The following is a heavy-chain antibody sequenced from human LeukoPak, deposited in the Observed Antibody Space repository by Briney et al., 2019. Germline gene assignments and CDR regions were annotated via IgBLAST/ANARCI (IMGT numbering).Heavy chain of an antibody. CDR3: AREGPAASTSFYYFMDV. J-gene: IGHJ6*03. V-gene: IGHV4-4*07. CDR2: MYTSGAT. Sequence: SETLSLTCTVSGDSISNYYWSWIRQPAGKGLEWVGRMYTSGATNYNPSLKSRTTMSVDTSKNQLSLRLSSVTAADRAVYYCAREGPAASTSFYYFMDVWGKGTTVTVSS. D-gene: IGHD2-2*01. CDR1: GDSISNYY.